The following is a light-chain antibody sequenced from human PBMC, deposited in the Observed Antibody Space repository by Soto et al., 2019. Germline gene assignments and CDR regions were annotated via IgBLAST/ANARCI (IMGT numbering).Light chain of an antibody. CDR3: QHYNSYSEA. Sequence: DIHMTQSPSTLSGSVGDRVTITCRASPTISSWLAWYQQKPGKAPKLLIYKASTLKSGVPSRFSGSGSGTEFTLTISSLQPDDFAPYYCQHYNSYSEAFGQGTKVELK. J-gene: IGKJ1*01. CDR1: PTISSW. CDR2: KAS. V-gene: IGKV1-5*03.